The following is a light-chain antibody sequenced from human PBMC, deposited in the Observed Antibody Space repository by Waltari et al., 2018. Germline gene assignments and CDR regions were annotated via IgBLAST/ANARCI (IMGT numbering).Light chain of an antibody. J-gene: IGLJ3*02. CDR2: GNT. CDR3: QSFDSSLSASV. Sequence: QSVLTQPPSMSGAPGQKVTIPCTGGSSNFGAGYDVPLYQPFPGAAPKLLIFGNTNRASGVPGRFSGSKSGTSASLAIAGLQSEDEAVYYCQSFDSSLSASVFGGGTKLTVL. V-gene: IGLV1-40*01. CDR1: SSNFGAGYD.